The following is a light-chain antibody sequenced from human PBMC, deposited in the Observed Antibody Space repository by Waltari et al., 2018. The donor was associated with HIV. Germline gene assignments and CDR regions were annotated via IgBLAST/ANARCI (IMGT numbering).Light chain of an antibody. Sequence: DIVMTQSPDSLAVSLGERATIHCTSSQSVLYNSNNKNYLAWYQQKPGQPPKLLINWASTRESGVPDRFSGSGSGTDFTLTISSLQAEDVAVYYCQQYYSIPPVTFGQGTKVEAK. CDR3: QQYYSIPPVT. J-gene: IGKJ1*01. V-gene: IGKV4-1*01. CDR2: WAS. CDR1: QSVLYNSNNKNY.